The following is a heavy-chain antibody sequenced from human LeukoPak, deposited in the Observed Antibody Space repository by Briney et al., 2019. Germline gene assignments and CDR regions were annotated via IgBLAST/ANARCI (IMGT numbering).Heavy chain of an antibody. CDR3: ARDREGSDYFFDL. CDR2: ISDDGSNQ. J-gene: IGHJ4*02. V-gene: IGHV3-30*03. Sequence: PGGSLRLSCAASGFAFSTYDMHWVRQASGKGPEGVAIISDDGSNQCYADSAKGRFTISRDNSENTLYLQMNSLRVEDTAMYYCARDREGSDYFFDLWGQGTLVTVSS. D-gene: IGHD3-10*01. CDR1: GFAFSTYD.